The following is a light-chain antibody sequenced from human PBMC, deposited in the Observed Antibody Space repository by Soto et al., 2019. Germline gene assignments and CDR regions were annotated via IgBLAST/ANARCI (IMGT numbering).Light chain of an antibody. CDR2: EVS. J-gene: IGLJ1*01. V-gene: IGLV2-23*02. Sequence: QSVLTQPASVSGSPGQSITISCTGTSSDVGSYNLVSWYQQHPGKAPKLMIYEVSKRPSGVSNRFSGSKSGNTASLTISGLQAEDEADYYCCSYAASSSFYVFGTGNKVSVL. CDR3: CSYAASSSFYV. CDR1: SSDVGSYNL.